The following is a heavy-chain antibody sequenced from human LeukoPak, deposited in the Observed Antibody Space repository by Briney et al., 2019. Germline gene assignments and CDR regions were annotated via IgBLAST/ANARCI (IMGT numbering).Heavy chain of an antibody. V-gene: IGHV4-34*01. Sequence: SETLSLTCAVYGGSFSGDYWNWIRQPPGKGLEWIGEINHSGSTNSNPSLKSRVTISVDRSKNQFSLKLSSVTAADTAVYYCARRPRYSSGWYNFDSWGQGTLVTVSS. CDR3: ARRPRYSSGWYNFDS. CDR2: INHSGST. CDR1: GGSFSGDY. J-gene: IGHJ4*02. D-gene: IGHD6-19*01.